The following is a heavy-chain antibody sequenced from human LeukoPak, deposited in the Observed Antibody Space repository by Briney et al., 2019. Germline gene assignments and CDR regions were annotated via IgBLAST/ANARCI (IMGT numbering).Heavy chain of an antibody. D-gene: IGHD3-3*01. Sequence: SETLSLTCAVYGGSFSGYYWSWIRQPPGKGLEWIGEINHSGSTNYNPSLKSRVTISVDTSKNQFSLKLSSVTAADTAVYYCARGRRVYDFWSGYPSYYYGMDVWGQGTTVTVSS. CDR2: INHSGST. CDR3: ARGRRVYDFWSGYPSYYYGMDV. CDR1: GGSFSGYY. J-gene: IGHJ6*02. V-gene: IGHV4-34*01.